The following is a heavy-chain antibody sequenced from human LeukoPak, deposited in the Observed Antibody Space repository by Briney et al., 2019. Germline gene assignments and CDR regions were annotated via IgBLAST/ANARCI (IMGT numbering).Heavy chain of an antibody. J-gene: IGHJ4*02. V-gene: IGHV3-23*01. D-gene: IGHD5-12*01. CDR2: ISGSGDST. CDR1: GFTFSSYA. CDR3: AKVSGGYDSSLFDY. Sequence: GGSLRLSCAASGFTFSSYAMSWVRQAPGKGLEWVSAISGSGDSTYYADSVKGRFTISRDNSKNTLYLQMNSLRAEDTAVYYCAKVSGGYDSSLFDYWGQGTLVTVSS.